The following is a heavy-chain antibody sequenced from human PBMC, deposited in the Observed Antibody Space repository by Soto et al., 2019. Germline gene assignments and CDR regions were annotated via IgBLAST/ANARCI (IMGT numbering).Heavy chain of an antibody. D-gene: IGHD6-13*01. J-gene: IGHJ4*02. V-gene: IGHV1-46*01. CDR2: INPTSGST. CDR1: GYTFTNYY. CDR3: ARDVAAGDH. Sequence: QVQLVQSGAEVTKPGASVKVSCKASGYTFTNYYLHWVRQAPGQGLEWMGIINPTSGSTNYAQKFQGRVTLTYDTSTTTVYMELSGLRSEDTAVLYCARDVAAGDHWGQGTLVTVSS.